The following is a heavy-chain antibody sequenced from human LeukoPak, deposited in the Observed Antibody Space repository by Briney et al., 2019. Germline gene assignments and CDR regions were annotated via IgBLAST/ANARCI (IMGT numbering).Heavy chain of an antibody. V-gene: IGHV1-2*02. Sequence: ASVKVSCKASGYTFNHNYLHWVRQAPGQGLEWMGWINPNSGGTNYAQKFQGRVTMTRDTSISTAYMELSRLRSDDTAVYYCARGSSSWYYFDYWGQGTLVTVSS. J-gene: IGHJ4*02. CDR3: ARGSSSWYYFDY. CDR2: INPNSGGT. D-gene: IGHD6-13*01. CDR1: GYTFNHNY.